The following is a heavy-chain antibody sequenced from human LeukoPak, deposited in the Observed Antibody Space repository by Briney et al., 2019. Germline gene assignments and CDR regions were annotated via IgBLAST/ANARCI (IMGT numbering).Heavy chain of an antibody. CDR2: IYTSGNT. D-gene: IGHD3-3*01. CDR1: GGSISSGGYY. CDR3: ARGGVTIFGVITKVAFDY. J-gene: IGHJ4*02. Sequence: SQTLSLTCTVSGGSISSGGYYWSWIRQPPGKGLEWIGRIYTSGNTLYNPSLKSRVTMSVDTSKNQFSLKLSSVTAADTAVYYCARGGVTIFGVITKVAFDYWGQGTLVTVSS. V-gene: IGHV4-61*02.